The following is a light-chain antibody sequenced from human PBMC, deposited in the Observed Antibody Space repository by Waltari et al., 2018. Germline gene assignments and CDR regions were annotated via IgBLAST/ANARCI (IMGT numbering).Light chain of an antibody. Sequence: IQMTQPPSSLSASSGYSVTITCPASQKISSYGNWYQQKPGRAPKLLIYATSKMQNRVPSRFSGSGFGTEFTLIISTLQPEDFATYYCQQSYSSPRTFGQETKVEMK. V-gene: IGKV1-39*01. J-gene: IGKJ1*01. CDR3: QQSYSSPRT. CDR1: QKISSY. CDR2: ATS.